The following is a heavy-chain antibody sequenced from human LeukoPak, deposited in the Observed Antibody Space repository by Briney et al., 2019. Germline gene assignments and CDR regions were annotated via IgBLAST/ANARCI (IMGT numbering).Heavy chain of an antibody. CDR3: ARDRGVSGWRHRGFDY. Sequence: SVKVSCKASGGTFSIYAISWVRQAPGQGLEWMGRIIPIFGTANYAQKFQGRVTITTDESTSTAYMELSSLRSEDTAVYYCARDRGVSGWRHRGFDYWGQGTLVTVSS. D-gene: IGHD6-19*01. V-gene: IGHV1-69*05. CDR2: IIPIFGTA. CDR1: GGTFSIYA. J-gene: IGHJ4*02.